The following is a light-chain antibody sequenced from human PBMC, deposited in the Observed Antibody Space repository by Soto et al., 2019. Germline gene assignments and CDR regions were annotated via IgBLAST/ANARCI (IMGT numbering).Light chain of an antibody. V-gene: IGLV2-14*01. J-gene: IGLJ1*01. CDR1: STDVGGYNY. Sequence: QSVLTQPASVSGSPGQSITIYCTGTSTDVGGYNYVSWYQQHPGKAPKLMIYEVSNRPSGVSNRFSGSKSGNRASLTISGLQAEDEADYYCSSYRSSSTPFVFGNGTKLTVL. CDR3: SSYRSSSTPFV. CDR2: EVS.